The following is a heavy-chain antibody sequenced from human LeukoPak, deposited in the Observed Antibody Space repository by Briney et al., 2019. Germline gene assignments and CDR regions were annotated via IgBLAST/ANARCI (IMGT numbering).Heavy chain of an antibody. CDR2: ISSSSSTI. J-gene: IGHJ4*02. Sequence: GGSLRLSCAASGFTFSSYSMNWVRQAPGKGLEWVSYISSSSSTIYYADSVKGRSTISRDNAKNSLYLQMNSLRAEDTAVYYCARDPGRLYFDYWGQGTLVTVSS. V-gene: IGHV3-48*01. CDR3: ARDPGRLYFDY. D-gene: IGHD6-25*01. CDR1: GFTFSSYS.